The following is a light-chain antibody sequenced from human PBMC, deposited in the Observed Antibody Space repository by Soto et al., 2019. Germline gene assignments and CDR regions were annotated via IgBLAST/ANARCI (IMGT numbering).Light chain of an antibody. CDR1: QDINNF. V-gene: IGKV1-33*01. Sequence: DIQMTQSPSSLSASVGDRVTLTCQASQDINNFLNWYQQKPGKAPELLIYDASNLEAGVPSRFSGSGSGTDFTFTISSLQPEDVGTYYCQQYDHLRTFGQGTRLEIK. J-gene: IGKJ5*01. CDR2: DAS. CDR3: QQYDHLRT.